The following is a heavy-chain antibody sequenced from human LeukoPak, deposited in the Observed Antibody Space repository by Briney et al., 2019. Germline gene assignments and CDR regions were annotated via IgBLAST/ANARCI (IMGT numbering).Heavy chain of an antibody. CDR1: GFTFSSYF. CDR3: ARDGVYAGFDF. D-gene: IGHD2-8*01. J-gene: IGHJ4*02. Sequence: GGSLRLSCAASGFTFSSYFMSWVRQAPGKGLEWVANIKQDGREKYYMDSVKGRFTISRDNAKNSLYLQMNSLRAEDTAVYYCARDGVYAGFDFWGQGTLVTVSS. V-gene: IGHV3-7*03. CDR2: IKQDGREK.